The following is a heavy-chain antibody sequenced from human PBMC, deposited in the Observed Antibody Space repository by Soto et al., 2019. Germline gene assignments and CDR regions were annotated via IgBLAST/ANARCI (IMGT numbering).Heavy chain of an antibody. CDR2: ISSSRSSI. Sequence: GGSLRLSCAASGFTFSSYSMNWVRQAPGKGLEWVSYISSSRSSIYYAGSVKGRFTISRDNAKNSLYLQMNSLRAEDTAVYYCARDLNLGSFDYWGQGTLVTVSS. J-gene: IGHJ4*02. V-gene: IGHV3-48*01. CDR1: GFTFSSYS. CDR3: ARDLNLGSFDY.